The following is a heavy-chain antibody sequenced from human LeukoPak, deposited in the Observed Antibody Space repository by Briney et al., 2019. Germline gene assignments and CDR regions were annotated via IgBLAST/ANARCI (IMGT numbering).Heavy chain of an antibody. J-gene: IGHJ6*04. Sequence: SGPTLVSPTQTLTLTCTFSGFSLSTGGMCVSWIRQPPGKALEWLALIDWDDDKYYSPSLKTRLTISKDSSKNQVVLTMTNMDPVDTATYYCARMGRPTKWFGDTMDYYGMDVWGKGTTVTVSS. CDR3: ARMGRPTKWFGDTMDYYGMDV. D-gene: IGHD3-10*01. CDR2: IDWDDDK. V-gene: IGHV2-70*01. CDR1: GFSLSTGGMC.